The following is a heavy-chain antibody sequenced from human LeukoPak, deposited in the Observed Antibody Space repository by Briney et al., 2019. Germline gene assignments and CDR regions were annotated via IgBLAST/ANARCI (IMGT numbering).Heavy chain of an antibody. CDR1: GFTFSSHA. CDR2: ISYDGNIE. Sequence: PGGSLRLSCAASGFTFSSHAMHWVRQAPGKGLEWVAVISYDGNIEYFADSMKGRFTISRDNSNNTLYLQMNSLRAEDTAVYYCAKDEGEGYYYYYYGMDVWGLGTTVTVSS. V-gene: IGHV3-30*04. D-gene: IGHD1-26*01. J-gene: IGHJ6*02. CDR3: AKDEGEGYYYYYYGMDV.